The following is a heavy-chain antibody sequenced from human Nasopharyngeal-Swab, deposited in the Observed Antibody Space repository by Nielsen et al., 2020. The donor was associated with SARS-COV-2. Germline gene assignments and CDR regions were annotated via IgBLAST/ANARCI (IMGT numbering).Heavy chain of an antibody. J-gene: IGHJ4*02. CDR3: ARGRTDYYDRSGHYSDY. Sequence: GESLKISCAASGFTFSSYIMNLVRQAPGKVLEWVSSISSSSTYIYYADSVKGRFTISRDNAKNSLYLQMNSLRAEDTAVYYCARGRTDYYDRSGHYSDYWGQGTLVTVSS. D-gene: IGHD3-22*01. CDR1: GFTFSSYI. V-gene: IGHV3-21*01. CDR2: ISSSSTYI.